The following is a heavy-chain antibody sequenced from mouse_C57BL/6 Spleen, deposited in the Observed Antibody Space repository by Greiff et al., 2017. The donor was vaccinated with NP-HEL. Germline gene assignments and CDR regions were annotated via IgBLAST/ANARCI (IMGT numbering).Heavy chain of an antibody. CDR1: GYTFTDHT. Sequence: VKLVESDAELVKPGASVKISCKVSGYTFTDHTIHWMKQRPEQGLEWIGYIYPRDGSTKYNEKFKGKATLTADKSSSTAYMQLNSLTSEDSAVYFCARGGYYVYWYFDVWGTGTTVTVSS. J-gene: IGHJ1*03. V-gene: IGHV1-78*01. D-gene: IGHD2-3*01. CDR3: ARGGYYVYWYFDV. CDR2: IYPRDGST.